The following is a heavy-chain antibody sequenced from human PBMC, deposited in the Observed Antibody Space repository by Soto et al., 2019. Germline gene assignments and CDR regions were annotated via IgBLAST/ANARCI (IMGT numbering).Heavy chain of an antibody. J-gene: IGHJ6*02. CDR2: ISHSGST. D-gene: IGHD5-18*01. V-gene: IGHV4-4*01. Sequence: PSETLSLTCAVSADSINISHWWNWVRQPPGKGLEWIGQISHSGSTNYNPSLTSRVTISVDKSKNHFSLKLTSVTAADTAVYCCARDRRRMQLSGPGGSGMDVWGQGTTVTVSS. CDR3: ARDRRRMQLSGPGGSGMDV. CDR1: ADSINISHW.